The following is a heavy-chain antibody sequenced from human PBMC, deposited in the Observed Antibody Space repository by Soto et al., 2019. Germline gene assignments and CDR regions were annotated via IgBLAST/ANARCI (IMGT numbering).Heavy chain of an antibody. CDR3: ARGPYCTGGSCYSLGATRVEI. CDR2: IHYNGGT. Sequence: SETLSLTCLVSGGSISSYYWTWVRQPPGRGLEFIGYIHYNGGTTYNPSLKSRVTISADTSKNQFSLNMISVTAADTAVYYCARGPYCTGGSCYSLGATRVEIWGQGIPVTVSS. V-gene: IGHV4-59*01. D-gene: IGHD2-15*01. CDR1: GGSISSYY. J-gene: IGHJ4*02.